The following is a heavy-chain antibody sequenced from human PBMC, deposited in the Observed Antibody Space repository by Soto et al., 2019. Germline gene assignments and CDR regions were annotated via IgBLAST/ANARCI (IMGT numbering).Heavy chain of an antibody. CDR3: AKGAWIQLWRDYYYYYGMDV. D-gene: IGHD5-18*01. CDR1: GFTFSSYA. J-gene: IGHJ6*02. Sequence: GGSLSLSCAASGFTFSSYAMRWVRQAPGKGLEWVSAISGSGGSTYYADSVKGRFTISRDNSKNTLYLQMNSLRAEDTAVYYRAKGAWIQLWRDYYYYYGMDVWGQGTTVTVSS. V-gene: IGHV3-23*01. CDR2: ISGSGGST.